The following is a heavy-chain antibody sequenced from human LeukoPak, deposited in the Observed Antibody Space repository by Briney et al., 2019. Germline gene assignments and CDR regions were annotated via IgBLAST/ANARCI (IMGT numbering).Heavy chain of an antibody. J-gene: IGHJ4*02. Sequence: GASVKVSCKASGNTFTGYYMHWVRQAPGQGLEWMGWINPNSGGTNYAQKFQGRVTMTRDTSISTAYMELSRLRSDDTAVYYCARGGDFWSGYILSFNDYWGQGTLVTVSS. CDR2: INPNSGGT. CDR3: ARGGDFWSGYILSFNDY. D-gene: IGHD3-3*01. CDR1: GNTFTGYY. V-gene: IGHV1-2*02.